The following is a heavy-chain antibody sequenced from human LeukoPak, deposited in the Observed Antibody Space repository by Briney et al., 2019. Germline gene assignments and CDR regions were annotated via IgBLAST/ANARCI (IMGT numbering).Heavy chain of an antibody. CDR2: MNPNSGNT. J-gene: IGHJ6*02. D-gene: IGHD3-3*01. V-gene: IGHV1-8*01. CDR1: GYTFTSYD. Sequence: GASVKVSCKASGYTFTSYDINWVRQATGQGLEWMGWMNPNSGNTGYAQKFQGGVTMTRNTSISTAYMELSSLRSEDTAVYYCARAANYYDFWSGYSYYYYGMDVWGQGTTVTVSS. CDR3: ARAANYYDFWSGYSYYYYGMDV.